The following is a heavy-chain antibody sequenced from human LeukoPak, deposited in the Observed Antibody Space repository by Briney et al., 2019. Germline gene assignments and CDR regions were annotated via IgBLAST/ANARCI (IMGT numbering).Heavy chain of an antibody. V-gene: IGHV4-39*07. Sequence: PSATLSLTCTVSGGFTSRATYYWGWIRQPPGKGLEWIGSIYYSGTTYYSPSLKSRVTISVDTSKNQFSLKMTSLTAADTAVYYCGRAPDFWGQGTLVTVSS. CDR1: GGFTSRATYY. J-gene: IGHJ4*02. CDR3: GRAPDF. CDR2: IYYSGTT.